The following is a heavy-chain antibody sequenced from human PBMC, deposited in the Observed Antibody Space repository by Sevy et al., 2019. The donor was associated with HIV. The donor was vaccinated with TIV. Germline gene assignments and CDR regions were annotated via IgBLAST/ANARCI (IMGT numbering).Heavy chain of an antibody. CDR3: ARVGETSDGINHEFDY. CDR2: INPNSGGT. J-gene: IGHJ4*02. CDR1: GYTFTGYY. Sequence: ASVKVSCKASGYTFTGYYMHWVRQAPGQGLEWMGRINPNSGGTNYAQKIQGRVTMTRDTSISTAYMELSRLRSDDTAVYYCARVGETSDGINHEFDYWGQGTLVTVSS. V-gene: IGHV1-2*06. D-gene: IGHD3-16*01.